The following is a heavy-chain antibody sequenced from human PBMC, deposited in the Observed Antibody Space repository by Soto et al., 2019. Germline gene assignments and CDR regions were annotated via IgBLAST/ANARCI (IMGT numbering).Heavy chain of an antibody. D-gene: IGHD1-7*01. CDR2: IIPILGTA. Sequence: QEQLVQSRAEVKKPGSSLKVSCRACGGTFSSYAISCVRQAPEQRLEWMGGIIPILGTANYAQKIQGGVTITADESTNTTNMELSSLRTEGTAVYFCARDAITRTFPHTDYWGQGTLVTVTS. J-gene: IGHJ4*02. V-gene: IGHV1-69*01. CDR3: ARDAITRTFPHTDY. CDR1: GGTFSSYA.